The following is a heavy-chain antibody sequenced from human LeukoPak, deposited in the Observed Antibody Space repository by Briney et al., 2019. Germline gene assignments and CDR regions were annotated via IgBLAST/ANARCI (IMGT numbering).Heavy chain of an antibody. D-gene: IGHD3-10*01. J-gene: IGHJ6*04. CDR2: ISAYNGNT. Sequence: GASLKVSCKASGYTFTSYGISWVRQAPGQRLEWMGWISAYNGNTNYAQKLQGRVTMTTDTSTSTAYMELRSLRSDDTAVYYCARDLLWVRGVFYYYGMDVWGKGTTVTVSS. CDR1: GYTFTSYG. CDR3: ARDLLWVRGVFYYYGMDV. V-gene: IGHV1-18*04.